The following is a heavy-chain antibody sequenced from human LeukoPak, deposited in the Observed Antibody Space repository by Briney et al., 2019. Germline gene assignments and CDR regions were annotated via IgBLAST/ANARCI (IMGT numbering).Heavy chain of an antibody. CDR1: GYTFTNHG. CDR2: ISAHDGNT. D-gene: IGHD2-21*02. CDR3: ARAWIMVTSHLDF. J-gene: IGHJ4*02. Sequence: AATVKVSCKASGYTFTNHGITWVRQAPGQGLEWMGWISAHDGNTNYAQKLQGRVTMTTDTSTSIAYMELRGLRSDDTAMYYCARAWIMVTSHLDFWGQGTLVTVSS. V-gene: IGHV1-18*01.